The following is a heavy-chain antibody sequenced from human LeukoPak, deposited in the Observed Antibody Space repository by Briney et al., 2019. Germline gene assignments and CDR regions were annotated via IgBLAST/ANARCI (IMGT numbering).Heavy chain of an antibody. CDR3: ARKPDAFDL. Sequence: GGSLRLSCVASGFTFTSYAMHWVRQAPGKGLEWVTVISYDVSIKYYADSVKGRFTISRDISKDTLYLQMNSLRAEDTAVYYCARKPDAFDLWGQGTMVTVSS. J-gene: IGHJ3*01. CDR2: ISYDVSIK. V-gene: IGHV3-30-3*01. CDR1: GFTFTSYA.